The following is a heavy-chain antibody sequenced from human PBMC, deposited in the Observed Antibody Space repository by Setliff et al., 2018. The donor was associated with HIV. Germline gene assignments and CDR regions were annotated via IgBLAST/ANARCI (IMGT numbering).Heavy chain of an antibody. CDR2: SSANNGNT. J-gene: IGHJ6*02. CDR1: GYTFTRYG. D-gene: IGHD2-2*01. Sequence: EASVKFSCKGSGYTFTRYGISWVRQAPGQVLECMGWSSANNGNTKYAQRLQGRVTMTTDTSTSTAYMDLRSLRSDDTAVYFCARDGEYQVLHYYYSGMDVWGQGTTVPVSS. V-gene: IGHV1-18*01. CDR3: ARDGEYQVLHYYYSGMDV.